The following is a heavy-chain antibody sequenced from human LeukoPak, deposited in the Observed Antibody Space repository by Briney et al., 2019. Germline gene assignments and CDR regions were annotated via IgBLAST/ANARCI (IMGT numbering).Heavy chain of an antibody. V-gene: IGHV1-2*04. CDR3: ARPRRFGELYEGLDI. Sequence: GASVKVSCKASGYSFTGYYMHWVRQAPGQGLEWMGWINPNSGGTKYAQKFPGWVTMTRDTSISTAYMELSRLRSDDTAVYYCARPRRFGELYEGLDIWGQGIMVTVSS. CDR1: GYSFTGYY. CDR2: INPNSGGT. D-gene: IGHD3-10*01. J-gene: IGHJ3*02.